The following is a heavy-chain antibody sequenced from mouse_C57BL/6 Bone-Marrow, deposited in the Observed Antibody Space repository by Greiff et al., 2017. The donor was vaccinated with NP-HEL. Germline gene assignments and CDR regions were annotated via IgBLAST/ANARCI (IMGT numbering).Heavy chain of an antibody. CDR2: ISSGSSTI. CDR1: GFTFSDYG. D-gene: IGHD1-1*01. Sequence: EVHLVESGGGLVKPGGSLKLSCAASGFTFSDYGMHWVRQAPEKGLEWVAYISSGSSTIYYADTVKGRFTISRDNAKNTLFLQMTSLRSEDTAMYYCAREGITTVVAPYAMDYWGQGTSVTVSS. V-gene: IGHV5-17*01. J-gene: IGHJ4*01. CDR3: AREGITTVVAPYAMDY.